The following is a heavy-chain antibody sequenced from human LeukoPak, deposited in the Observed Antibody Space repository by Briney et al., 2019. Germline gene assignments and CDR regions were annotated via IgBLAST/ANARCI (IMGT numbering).Heavy chain of an antibody. CDR3: AKGGVGAAAGTQSKIKLDFDI. V-gene: IGHV3-30*18. D-gene: IGHD6-13*01. J-gene: IGHJ3*02. CDR2: ISYDGSNK. CDR1: GFTFSSYG. Sequence: GGSLRLSCAASGFTFSSYGIHWVRQAPGKGLEWVAVISYDGSNKYYADSVKGRFTISRDNSKDTLYLQMNSLRAEDTAVYYCAKGGVGAAAGTQSKIKLDFDIWGQGKMVTVSS.